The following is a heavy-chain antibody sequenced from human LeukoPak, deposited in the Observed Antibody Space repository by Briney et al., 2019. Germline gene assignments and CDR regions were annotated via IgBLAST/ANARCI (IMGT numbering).Heavy chain of an antibody. J-gene: IGHJ4*02. D-gene: IGHD3/OR15-3a*01. CDR2: INHSGST. CDR3: AREGRTGVYFDY. Sequence: SETLSLTCAVYGGSVSGYYWSWIRQPPGKGLEWIGEINHSGSTNYNPSLKSRVTISVDTSKNQFSLKLSSVTAADTAVYYCAREGRTGVYFDYWGQGTLVTVSS. CDR1: GGSVSGYY. V-gene: IGHV4-34*01.